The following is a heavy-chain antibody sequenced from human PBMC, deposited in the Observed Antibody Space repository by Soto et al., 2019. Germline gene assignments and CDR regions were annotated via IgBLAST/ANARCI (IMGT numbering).Heavy chain of an antibody. CDR2: IYHSGST. Sequence: SETLSLTCAVSGGSISSGGYSWSWIRQPPGKGLEWIGYIYHSGSTYYNPSLKSRVTISVDRSKNQFSLKLSSVTAADTAVYYCARTLPNRQLFDSWSQGTLVTVSS. J-gene: IGHJ4*02. D-gene: IGHD1-1*01. CDR3: ARTLPNRQLFDS. CDR1: GGSISSGGYS. V-gene: IGHV4-30-2*01.